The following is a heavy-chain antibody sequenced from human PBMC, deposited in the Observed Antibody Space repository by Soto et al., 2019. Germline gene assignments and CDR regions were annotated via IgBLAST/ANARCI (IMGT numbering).Heavy chain of an antibody. CDR2: ISAYNGNT. V-gene: IGHV1-18*01. D-gene: IGHD3-3*01. CDR3: ARGFSSDFWSGYYAPIGY. Sequence: ASVKVSFKASGYTFTSYGISWVRQAPGQGLEWMGWISAYNGNTNYAQKLQGRVTMTTDTSTSTAYMELRSLRSDDTAVYYCARGFSSDFWSGYYAPIGYWGQGTLDTFSS. J-gene: IGHJ4*02. CDR1: GYTFTSYG.